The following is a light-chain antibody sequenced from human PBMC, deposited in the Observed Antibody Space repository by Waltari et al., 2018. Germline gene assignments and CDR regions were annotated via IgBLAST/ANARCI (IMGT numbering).Light chain of an antibody. V-gene: IGKV3-20*01. J-gene: IGKJ1*01. CDR2: GAS. CDR1: QSIGRY. CDR3: QNHERLPAV. Sequence: EIVLTQSPGTLSLSPGERATLSCRASQSIGRYLIWYQQKPGQAPRLLIYGASTSAAGIPDRFSGRGSGTDFSLTISRLEPEDFAVYYCQNHERLPAVFGRGTKVEIK.